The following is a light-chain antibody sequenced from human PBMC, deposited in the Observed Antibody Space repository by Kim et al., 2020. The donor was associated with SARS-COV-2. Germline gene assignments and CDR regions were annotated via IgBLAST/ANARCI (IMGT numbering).Light chain of an antibody. Sequence: QPVLTQSPFSSAFLGASVKLTCTLSSGHSTYAIAWHQQQPEKGPRYLMKLNSDGSHSKGDGIPARFSGSSSGAERYLTISSLQSDDEADYYCQTWSTGIRIFGGGTQLTDL. J-gene: IGLJ2*01. V-gene: IGLV4-69*01. CDR3: QTWSTGIRI. CDR2: LNSDGSH. CDR1: SGHSTYA.